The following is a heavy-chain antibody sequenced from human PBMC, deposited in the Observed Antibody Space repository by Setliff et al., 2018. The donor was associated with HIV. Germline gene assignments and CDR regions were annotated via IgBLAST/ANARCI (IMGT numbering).Heavy chain of an antibody. J-gene: IGHJ5*02. CDR3: VGDVYTSNWYLNWFDT. CDR1: GFTFSSYA. CDR2: ISGSGGDT. V-gene: IGHV3-23*01. D-gene: IGHD6-13*01. Sequence: GGSLRLSCASSGFTFSSYAMTWVRQAPGKGLECFAGISGSGGDTYYADSVKGRFVSSREKSKSTLYLQVNSLRAEDTAVYYCVGDVYTSNWYLNWFDTWGQGTLVTVS.